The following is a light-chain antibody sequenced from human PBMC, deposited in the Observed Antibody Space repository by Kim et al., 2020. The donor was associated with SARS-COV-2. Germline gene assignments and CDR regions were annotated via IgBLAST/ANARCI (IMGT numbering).Light chain of an antibody. V-gene: IGKV3-15*01. Sequence: EIVMTQSPATLSVSPGQRATLSCRASQSVSSDLAWYVQKPGQPPRLLIYGASTRATGIPARFSGSGSGTEFTLTISSLQSEDFAVYYCQQYNNWPPLTFGGGTKLEI. CDR3: QQYNNWPPLT. CDR1: QSVSSD. J-gene: IGKJ4*01. CDR2: GAS.